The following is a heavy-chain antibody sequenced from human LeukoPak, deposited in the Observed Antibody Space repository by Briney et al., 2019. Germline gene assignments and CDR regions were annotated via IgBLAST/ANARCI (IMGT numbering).Heavy chain of an antibody. Sequence: ASETLSLTCTVSGGYISHYYWSWIRQSPGKGLEWIGYIYYSGTTNYNPSLKSRVTISVDTSRNQFSLQLRSVTAADTAVYYCAREDPQTTVPEGMDVWGQGTTVIVS. J-gene: IGHJ6*02. CDR1: GGYISHYY. CDR2: IYYSGTT. V-gene: IGHV4-59*01. CDR3: AREDPQTTVPEGMDV. D-gene: IGHD4-17*01.